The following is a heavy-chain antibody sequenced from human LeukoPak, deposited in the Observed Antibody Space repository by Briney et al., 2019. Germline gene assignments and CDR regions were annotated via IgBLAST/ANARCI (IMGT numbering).Heavy chain of an antibody. Sequence: GGSLRLSCAASGFTFSSYSMNWVRQAPGKGLEWVSSISSSSSYIYYADSVKGRFTISRDNAKNSLYLQMNSLRAEDTAVYYCAYLPRYCSGGSCYTDYWGQGTLVTVSS. CDR3: AYLPRYCSGGSCYTDY. CDR1: GFTFSSYS. D-gene: IGHD2-15*01. V-gene: IGHV3-21*01. J-gene: IGHJ4*02. CDR2: ISSSSSYI.